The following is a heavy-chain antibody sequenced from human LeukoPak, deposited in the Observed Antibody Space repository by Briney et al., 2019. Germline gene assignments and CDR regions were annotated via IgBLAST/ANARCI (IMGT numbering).Heavy chain of an antibody. J-gene: IGHJ4*02. V-gene: IGHV3-7*03. CDR2: INPGGYDK. CDR1: GFTFSGHW. CDR3: ARLTGTTSVFDY. Sequence: GGSLRLSCVASGFTFSGHWMTWVRQAPGKGLEWVGNINPGGYDKFYVDSVEGRFTMSRDNARNSLYLQMDSLRAEDTAVYYCARLTGTTSVFDYWGQGTLVTVSS. D-gene: IGHD4-17*01.